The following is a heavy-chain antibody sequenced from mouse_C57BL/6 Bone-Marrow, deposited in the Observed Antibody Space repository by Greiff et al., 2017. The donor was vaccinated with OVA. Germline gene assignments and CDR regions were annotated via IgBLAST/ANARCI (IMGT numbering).Heavy chain of an antibody. D-gene: IGHD1-1*01. J-gene: IGHJ1*03. CDR2: IYPRDGST. V-gene: IGHV1-78*01. CDR3: LCSYYYGSRDWYFDV. CDR1: GYTFTDHT. Sequence: QVQLQQSDAELVKPGASVKISCKVSGYTFTDHTIHWMKQRPEQGLEWIGYIYPRDGSTKYNEKFKGKATLTADKASSTAYMQLNSLTSEDSAVYFCLCSYYYGSRDWYFDVWGTGTTVTVSS.